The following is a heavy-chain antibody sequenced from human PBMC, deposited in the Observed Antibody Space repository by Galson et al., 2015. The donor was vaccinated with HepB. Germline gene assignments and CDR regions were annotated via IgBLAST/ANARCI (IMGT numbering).Heavy chain of an antibody. V-gene: IGHV3-30-3*01. Sequence: SLRLSCAASGFTFSSYAMHWVRQAPGKGLEWVAVILYDGSNKYYADSVKGRFTISRDNSKNTVFLQMNSLRAEDTAVYYCAKEEVPNDYWGQGTLVTVSS. CDR3: AKEEVPNDY. CDR2: ILYDGSNK. J-gene: IGHJ4*02. D-gene: IGHD4/OR15-4a*01. CDR1: GFTFSSYA.